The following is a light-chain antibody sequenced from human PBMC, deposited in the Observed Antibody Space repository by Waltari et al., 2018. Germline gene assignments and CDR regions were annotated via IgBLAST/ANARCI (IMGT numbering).Light chain of an antibody. CDR1: QSITNW. CDR3: QQYNSYSFVS. CDR2: DAS. V-gene: IGKV1-5*01. Sequence: DIQMTQSPSTLSASVGDRVTITRRASQSITNWLAWYQQKPGKAPKLLIYDASSLESGVPSRFSGRGSETEFTLTISSLQPDDFATYYCQQYNSYSFVSFGGGTKVEVK. J-gene: IGKJ4*01.